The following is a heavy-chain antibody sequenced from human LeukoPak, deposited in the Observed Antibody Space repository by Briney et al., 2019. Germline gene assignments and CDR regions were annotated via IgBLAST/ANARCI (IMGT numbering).Heavy chain of an antibody. J-gene: IGHJ5*02. Sequence: KPSETLSLTCAVYGGSCSGYYWSWLRQPPGKGLEWIGEINHSGSTNYNPSLKSRVTISVDTSKNQFSLKLSSVTAADTAVYYCARDPSGWTRNWFDPWGQGTLVTVSS. V-gene: IGHV4-34*01. CDR1: GGSCSGYY. CDR2: INHSGST. D-gene: IGHD6-19*01. CDR3: ARDPSGWTRNWFDP.